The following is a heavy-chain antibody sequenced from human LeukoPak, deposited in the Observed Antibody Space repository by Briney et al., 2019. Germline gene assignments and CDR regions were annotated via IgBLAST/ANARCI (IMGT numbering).Heavy chain of an antibody. CDR1: GFTFSSYS. Sequence: PGGSLRLSCAAFGFTFSSYSMNWVRQAPGKELEWVSSISSSSSYIYYADSVKGRFTISRDNAKNSLYLQMNSLRAEDTAVYYCARVGSSGWYYFDYWGQGTLVTVSS. J-gene: IGHJ4*02. D-gene: IGHD6-19*01. CDR3: ARVGSSGWYYFDY. V-gene: IGHV3-21*01. CDR2: ISSSSSYI.